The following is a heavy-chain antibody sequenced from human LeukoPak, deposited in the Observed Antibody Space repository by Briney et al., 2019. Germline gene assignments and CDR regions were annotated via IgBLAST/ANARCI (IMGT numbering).Heavy chain of an antibody. Sequence: VASVKVSCKASGYTFTGYYIHWVRQAPGQGLEWMGWINPNSGGTNYAQKFQGRVTMTRDTSISTAYMELSRLRSDDTAVYYCARNPSSGWNIDYWGQGTLVTVSS. J-gene: IGHJ4*02. V-gene: IGHV1-2*02. CDR1: GYTFTGYY. CDR3: ARNPSSGWNIDY. D-gene: IGHD6-19*01. CDR2: INPNSGGT.